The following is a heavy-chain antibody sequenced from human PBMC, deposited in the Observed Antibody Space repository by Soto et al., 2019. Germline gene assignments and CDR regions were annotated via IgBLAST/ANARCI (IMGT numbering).Heavy chain of an antibody. CDR1: GGTFSSYT. J-gene: IGHJ4*02. D-gene: IGHD2-15*01. CDR3: ARELRRLVAATLYYFDY. CDR2: IIPILGIA. V-gene: IGHV1-69*04. Sequence: SVKVSCKASGGTFSSYTISWVRQAPGQGLEWMGRIIPILGIANYAQKFQGRVTITADKSTSTAYMELSSLRSEDTAVYYCARELRRLVAATLYYFDYWGQGTLVTVSS.